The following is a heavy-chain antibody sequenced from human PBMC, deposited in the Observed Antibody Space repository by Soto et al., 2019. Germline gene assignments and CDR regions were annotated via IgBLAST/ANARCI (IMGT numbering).Heavy chain of an antibody. CDR2: MNPNSGNT. Sequence: QVQLVQSGAEVKKPGASVKVSCKASGYTFTSYDINWVRQATGQGLEWMGWMNPNSGNTGYAQKYQGRFTLTRNTSISTAYMELRSLGSEYTAVYYCARSATYYDFWSGYSKKYGYFDYWGQGTLVTVFS. CDR1: GYTFTSYD. CDR3: ARSATYYDFWSGYSKKYGYFDY. D-gene: IGHD3-3*01. J-gene: IGHJ4*02. V-gene: IGHV1-8*01.